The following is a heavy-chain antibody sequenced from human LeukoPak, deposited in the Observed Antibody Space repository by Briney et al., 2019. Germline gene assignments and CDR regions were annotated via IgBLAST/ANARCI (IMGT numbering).Heavy chain of an antibody. V-gene: IGHV4-39*01. CDR3: ARHGQLYCSGGSCPYYFDY. CDR1: GGSFTGYY. CDR2: IYYSGST. J-gene: IGHJ4*02. D-gene: IGHD2-15*01. Sequence: SETLSLTCGVFGGSFTGYYWSWIRQPPGKGLEWIGSIYYSGSTYYNPSLKSRVTISVDTSKNQFSLKLSSVTAADTAVYYCARHGQLYCSGGSCPYYFDYWGQGTLVTVSS.